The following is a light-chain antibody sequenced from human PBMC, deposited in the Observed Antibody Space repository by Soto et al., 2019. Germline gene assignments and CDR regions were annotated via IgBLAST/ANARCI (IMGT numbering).Light chain of an antibody. J-gene: IGLJ3*02. CDR2: EGS. V-gene: IGLV2-23*01. CDR1: SSDVGSYNL. CDR3: CSYAGSSTP. Sequence: QSALTQPASVSGSPGQSITISCTGTSSDVGSYNLVSWYQQHPGKAPKLMIYEGSKRPSGVSNRFSGSKSGNTASLTISGLQAEDKADYYGCSYAGSSTPFGGGTKLTVL.